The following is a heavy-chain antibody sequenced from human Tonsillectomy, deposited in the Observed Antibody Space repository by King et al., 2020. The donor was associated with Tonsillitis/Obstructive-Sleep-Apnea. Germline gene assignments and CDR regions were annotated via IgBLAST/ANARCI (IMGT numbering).Heavy chain of an antibody. CDR2: IYYSGST. Sequence: QLQESGPGLVKPSETLSLTCTVSGGSISSYYWNWIRQPPGKGLEWIGYIYYSGSTNYNPSLKSRVTISLDTSKSQFSLKLSSVTAADTAVYYCARVYYYDSIFFDYWGQGTLVTVSS. CDR1: GGSISSYY. V-gene: IGHV4-59*01. D-gene: IGHD3-22*01. J-gene: IGHJ4*02. CDR3: ARVYYYDSIFFDY.